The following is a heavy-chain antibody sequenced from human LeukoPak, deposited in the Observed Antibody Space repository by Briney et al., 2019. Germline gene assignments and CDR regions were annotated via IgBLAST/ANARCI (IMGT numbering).Heavy chain of an antibody. V-gene: IGHV3-23*01. CDR2: ISGGGGST. CDR1: EFTFTNYA. Sequence: SLRPSCAASEFTFTNYAMNWVRQAPGKGLEWVSGISGGGGSTYYADSVKGRFTISRDNSKNTLYLQMDSLRAEDTALYYCAKGSGINHYHWIDPWGQGTLVTVSS. J-gene: IGHJ5*02. D-gene: IGHD1-14*01. CDR3: AKGSGINHYHWIDP.